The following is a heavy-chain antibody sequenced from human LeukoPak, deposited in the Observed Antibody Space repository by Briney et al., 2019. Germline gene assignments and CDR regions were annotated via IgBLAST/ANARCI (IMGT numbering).Heavy chain of an antibody. CDR3: ASHYYDTSGPIEVY. J-gene: IGHJ4*02. D-gene: IGHD3-22*01. V-gene: IGHV4-34*01. CDR2: INHGGST. CDR1: GFIFSTYA. Sequence: PGGSLRLSCGASGFIFSTYAMHWIRQPPGKGLEWIGEINHGGSTNYNPSLKSRVTISVDTSKNQFSLKLSSVTAADTAVYYCASHYYDTSGPIEVYWGQGTLVTVSS.